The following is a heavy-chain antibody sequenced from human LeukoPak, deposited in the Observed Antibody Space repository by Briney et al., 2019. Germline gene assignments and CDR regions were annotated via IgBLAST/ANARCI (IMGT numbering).Heavy chain of an antibody. J-gene: IGHJ4*02. V-gene: IGHV3-30*01. D-gene: IGHD2-15*01. CDR2: ISYDGSNK. Sequence: PGRSLRLSCAASGFTFSSYAMHWVRQAPGKGLEWVAVISYDGSNKYYADSVKGRFTISRDNSKNTLYLQMNSLRAEDTAVYYCARANAPYCSGGSCYPYYFDYWGQGTLVAVSS. CDR1: GFTFSSYA. CDR3: ARANAPYCSGGSCYPYYFDY.